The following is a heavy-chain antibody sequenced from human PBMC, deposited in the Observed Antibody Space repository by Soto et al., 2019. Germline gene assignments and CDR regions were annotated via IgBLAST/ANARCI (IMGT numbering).Heavy chain of an antibody. D-gene: IGHD5-18*01. Sequence: PGGYLRLPCPASGFTFSSYAMSWVRQAPGKGLEWVSAISGSGGSTYYADSVKGRFTISRDNSKNTLYLQMNSLGAEDTAVYYWAKGYTAMGPCDYWGHGTLVTGSS. J-gene: IGHJ4*01. CDR1: GFTFSSYA. CDR3: AKGYTAMGPCDY. CDR2: ISGSGGST. V-gene: IGHV3-23*01.